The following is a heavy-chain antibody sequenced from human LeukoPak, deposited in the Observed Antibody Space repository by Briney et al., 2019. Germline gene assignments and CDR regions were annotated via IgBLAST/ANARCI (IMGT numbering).Heavy chain of an antibody. V-gene: IGHV4-34*01. J-gene: IGHJ5*02. CDR2: INHSGST. CDR1: GGSFSGYY. Sequence: PSETLSLTCAVYGGSFSGYYWSWIRQPPGKGLEWIGEINHSGSTNDNPSLKSRVTISVDTSKNQFSLKLSSVTAAVTAVDYCARRPYCFWSGWRSNWFDPWGQGTLVTVSS. D-gene: IGHD3-3*01. CDR3: ARRPYCFWSGWRSNWFDP.